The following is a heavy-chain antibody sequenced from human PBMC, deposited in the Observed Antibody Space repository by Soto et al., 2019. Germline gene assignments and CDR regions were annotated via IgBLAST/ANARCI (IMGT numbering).Heavy chain of an antibody. CDR1: GGSISSYY. CDR3: ARAKIFQKMATIPGYNWFDP. V-gene: IGHV4-4*07. D-gene: IGHD5-12*01. J-gene: IGHJ5*02. CDR2: IYTSGST. Sequence: SSETLSLTCTVSGGSISSYYWSWIRQPAGKGLEWIGRIYTSGSTNYNPSLKSRVTMSVDTSKNQFSLKLSSVTAADTAVYYCARAKIFQKMATIPGYNWFDPWGQGTLVTVSS.